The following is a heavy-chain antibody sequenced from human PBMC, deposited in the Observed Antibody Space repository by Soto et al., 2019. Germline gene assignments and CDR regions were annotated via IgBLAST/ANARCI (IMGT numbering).Heavy chain of an antibody. Sequence: EVQLVESGGGLVQPGGSLRLSCAVSGFTFSSFWMHWVRQAPGEGLVWVSRINTDGSSTSYADSVKGRFTISRDNAKNTMYLQINSLRVKDTAMYYCAKRGVGTFGLSYWGKGTLVTVSP. V-gene: IGHV3-74*01. CDR2: INTDGSST. J-gene: IGHJ4*02. CDR3: AKRGVGTFGLSY. D-gene: IGHD3-10*01. CDR1: GFTFSSFW.